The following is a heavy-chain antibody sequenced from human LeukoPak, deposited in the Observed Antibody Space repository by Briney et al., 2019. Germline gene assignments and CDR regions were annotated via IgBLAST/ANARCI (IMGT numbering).Heavy chain of an antibody. CDR1: GFTFSSYA. Sequence: GGSLRLSCAASGFTFSSYAMSWGRQAPGKGLEWVSAISGSGGSTYYADSVKGRFTISRDNSKNTLYLQMNSLRAEDTAVYYCARLGYCSGGSCAYAFDIWGQGTMVTVSS. CDR2: ISGSGGST. V-gene: IGHV3-23*01. J-gene: IGHJ3*02. CDR3: ARLGYCSGGSCAYAFDI. D-gene: IGHD2-15*01.